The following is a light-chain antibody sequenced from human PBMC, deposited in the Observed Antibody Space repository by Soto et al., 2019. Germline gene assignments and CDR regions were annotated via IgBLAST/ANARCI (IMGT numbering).Light chain of an antibody. V-gene: IGLV3-9*01. J-gene: IGLJ1*01. CDR3: QVWDSSTYV. Sequence: SYKLTQPLSVSVALGQTARITCGGNDIGSKNVHWYQQKPGQAPVLVMYRDTNRPSGIPDRFSGSNSGNTATLTISRAQAGDEADYYCQVWDSSTYVFGTGTKLTVL. CDR1: DIGSKN. CDR2: RDT.